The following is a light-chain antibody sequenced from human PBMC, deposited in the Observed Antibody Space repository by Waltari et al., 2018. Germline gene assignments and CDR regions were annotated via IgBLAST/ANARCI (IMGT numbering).Light chain of an antibody. J-gene: IGLJ1*01. CDR1: RSDVGAYNF. CDR2: DVN. CDR3: CSSAGNPYV. V-gene: IGLV2-11*01. Sequence: ALTQPRSVSGSPGQSVTISCPGTRSDVGAYNFVSWYQQRPGQAPKLIIYDVNKRPSGVPDRFSASKSGNTASLTISGLQPEDEADYHCCSSAGNPYVFGTGTEVTVL.